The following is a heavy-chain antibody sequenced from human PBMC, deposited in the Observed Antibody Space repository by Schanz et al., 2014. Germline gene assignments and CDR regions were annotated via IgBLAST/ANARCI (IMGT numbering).Heavy chain of an antibody. CDR3: AGAVATIRADSFDI. Sequence: EVQLLESGGGLVQPGGSLRLSCAASGFTFFGIFAMSWVRQAPGKGLEWVSGMSGSGSTADYADSVKGRFTISRDNSKNTLYLQRNSLRAEDTAVYYCAGAVATIRADSFDIWGQGTMVGVSS. V-gene: IGHV3-23*01. J-gene: IGHJ3*02. CDR2: MSGSGSTA. D-gene: IGHD5-12*01. CDR1: GFTFFGIFA.